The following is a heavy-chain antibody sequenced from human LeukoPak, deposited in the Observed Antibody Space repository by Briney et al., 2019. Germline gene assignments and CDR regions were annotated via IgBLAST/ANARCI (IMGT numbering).Heavy chain of an antibody. Sequence: ASVKVSCKASGYTFTSYDINWMRQATGQGLEWMGWMNPNSGNTGYAHKFQGRVTMTRNTSISTAYMELSSLRSEDTAVYYCAREGYDYGSGSYYPYWDYYYGMDVWGQGTTVTVSS. CDR2: MNPNSGNT. J-gene: IGHJ6*02. CDR1: GYTFTSYD. CDR3: AREGYDYGSGSYYPYWDYYYGMDV. V-gene: IGHV1-8*01. D-gene: IGHD3-10*01.